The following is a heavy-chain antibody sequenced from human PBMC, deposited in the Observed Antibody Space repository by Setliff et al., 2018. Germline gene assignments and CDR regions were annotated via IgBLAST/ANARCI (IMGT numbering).Heavy chain of an antibody. J-gene: IGHJ6*03. CDR2: INSDGSTT. CDR3: ARDRIGPFLSYMDG. Sequence: PGGSLRLSCAASEFTLSTYWIHWVRQAPRKGLVWVSRINSDGSTTTYADSVKGRFTISRDNGKNTVYLQMNSLRAEDTAVYYCARDRIGPFLSYMDGWGKGTAVTASS. V-gene: IGHV3-74*01. CDR1: EFTLSTYW. D-gene: IGHD3-3*02.